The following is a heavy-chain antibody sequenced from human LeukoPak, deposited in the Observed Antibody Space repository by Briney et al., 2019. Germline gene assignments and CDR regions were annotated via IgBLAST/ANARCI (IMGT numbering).Heavy chain of an antibody. Sequence: VASVKVSCKASGYTFTGYYMHWVRQAPGQGLEWMGWINPNSGGTNYARKLQGRVTMTTDTSTSTAYMELRSLRSDDTAVYYCAGHSSSWADPSSSNWFDPWGQGTLVTVSS. J-gene: IGHJ5*02. CDR1: GYTFTGYY. V-gene: IGHV1-2*02. CDR3: AGHSSSWADPSSSNWFDP. D-gene: IGHD6-13*01. CDR2: INPNSGGT.